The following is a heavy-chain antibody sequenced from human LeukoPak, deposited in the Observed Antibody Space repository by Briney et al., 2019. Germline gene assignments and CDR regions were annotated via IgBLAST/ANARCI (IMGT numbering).Heavy chain of an antibody. V-gene: IGHV3-23*01. Sequence: GGSLRLSCSASGFTFSSYAMSWVRQAPGKGLEWVSAISGSGGTTYYADSVKGRFTISRDNSKKTLYLQMDSLRAEDTAIYYCAKRYCSTTSCSLFDYWGQGTLVTVSS. CDR2: ISGSGGTT. CDR1: GFTFSSYA. J-gene: IGHJ4*02. CDR3: AKRYCSTTSCSLFDY. D-gene: IGHD2-2*01.